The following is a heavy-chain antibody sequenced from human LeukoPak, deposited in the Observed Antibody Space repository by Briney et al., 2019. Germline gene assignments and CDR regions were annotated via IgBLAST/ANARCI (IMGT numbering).Heavy chain of an antibody. V-gene: IGHV4-38-2*02. D-gene: IGHD4-11*01. Sequence: SETLSLTCAVSGYSISSGYYWGWVRQPPGKGLEWIGTIYHSESTYYNPSLNSRVTISVVTSKNQFSLKLSSVTAAETAVYYCAREDYIGNWFDPWGRGSLVTVSS. CDR2: IYHSEST. J-gene: IGHJ5*02. CDR3: AREDYIGNWFDP. CDR1: GYSISSGYY.